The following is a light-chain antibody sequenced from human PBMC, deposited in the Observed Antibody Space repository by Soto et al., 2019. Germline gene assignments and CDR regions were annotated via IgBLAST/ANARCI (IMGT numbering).Light chain of an antibody. Sequence: QSALTQPASVSGSPGQSITISCTGTSSDIGAYNFVSWYQQHPGKAPKLMLYDVNIRPSGVSNRFSGYKSGNTASLTISGLQAEDEAESYCTSWTTSTTMIFGGGTKLTVL. CDR3: TSWTTSTTMI. CDR1: SSDIGAYNF. J-gene: IGLJ2*01. CDR2: DVN. V-gene: IGLV2-14*03.